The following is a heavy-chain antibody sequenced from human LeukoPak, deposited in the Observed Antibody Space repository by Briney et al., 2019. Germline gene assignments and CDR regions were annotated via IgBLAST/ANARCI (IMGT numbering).Heavy chain of an antibody. CDR3: ARPVVVITGEYYFDY. CDR1: GFTFSSYS. Sequence: GGSLRLSCAASGFTFSSYSMSWVRQAPGKGLEWVANIKQDGSEKYYVDSVKGRFTISRDNAKNSLYLQMNSLRAEDTAVYYCARPVVVITGEYYFDYWGQGTLVTVSS. CDR2: IKQDGSEK. J-gene: IGHJ4*02. D-gene: IGHD3-22*01. V-gene: IGHV3-7*03.